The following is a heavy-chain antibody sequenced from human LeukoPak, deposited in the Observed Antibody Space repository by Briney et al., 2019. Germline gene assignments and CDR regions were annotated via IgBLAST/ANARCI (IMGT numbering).Heavy chain of an antibody. D-gene: IGHD1-14*01. J-gene: IGHJ6*03. V-gene: IGHV4-39*01. CDR1: GGSISSSSYY. CDR3: ARQPEDYYYYYYMDV. CDR2: IYYSGST. Sequence: SETLSFTCTVSGGSISSSSYYWGWIRQPPGKGLEWIGSIYYSGSTYYNPSLKSRVTISVDTSKNQFSLDLSSVTAADTAIYYCARQPEDYYYYYYMDVWGKGATVTVSS.